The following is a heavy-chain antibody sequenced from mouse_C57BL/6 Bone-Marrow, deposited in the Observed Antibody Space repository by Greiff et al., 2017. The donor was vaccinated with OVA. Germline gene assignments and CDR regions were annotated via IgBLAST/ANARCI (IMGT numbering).Heavy chain of an antibody. J-gene: IGHJ3*01. CDR2: IYPRSGNT. CDR3: ARGLLWLRRGFGY. V-gene: IGHV1-81*01. D-gene: IGHD2-2*01. Sequence: QVQLQQSGAELARPGASVKLSCKASGYTFTSYGISWVKQRTGQGLEWIGEIYPRSGNTYYNEKFKGKATLTADKSSSTAYMELRSLTSEDSAVYFCARGLLWLRRGFGYWGQGTLVTVSA. CDR1: GYTFTSYG.